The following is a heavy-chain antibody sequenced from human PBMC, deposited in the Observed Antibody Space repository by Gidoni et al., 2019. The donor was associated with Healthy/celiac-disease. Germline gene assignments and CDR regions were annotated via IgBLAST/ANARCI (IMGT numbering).Heavy chain of an antibody. D-gene: IGHD2-2*01. CDR2: FDHSVST. Sequence: QVQLQPWGAGLLTPSETLSLTCAVYAGSFSGYYWSWNRQPPGKGLAWIGDFDHSVSTNYNPSLKSRVTKSVDTSKNQFSLKLSSVTAADPAVYYCARGASLGSSTSKNLDYWGQGTLVTVSS. CDR1: AGSFSGYY. V-gene: IGHV4-34*01. CDR3: ARGASLGSSTSKNLDY. J-gene: IGHJ4*02.